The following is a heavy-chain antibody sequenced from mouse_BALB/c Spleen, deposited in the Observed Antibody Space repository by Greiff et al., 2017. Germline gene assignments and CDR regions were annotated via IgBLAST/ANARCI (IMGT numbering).Heavy chain of an antibody. D-gene: IGHD2-4*01. CDR1: GYTFTSYY. CDR2: INPGNGGT. V-gene: IGHV1S81*02. Sequence: QVQLQQPGAELVKPGASVKLSCKASGYTFTSYYMYWVKQRPGQGLEWIGGINPGNGGTNFNEKFKSKATLTVDKSSSTAYMQLSSLTSEDSAVYYYTRWGIRGYCFDYWGQGTTLTVSS. CDR3: TRWGIRGYCFDY. J-gene: IGHJ2*01.